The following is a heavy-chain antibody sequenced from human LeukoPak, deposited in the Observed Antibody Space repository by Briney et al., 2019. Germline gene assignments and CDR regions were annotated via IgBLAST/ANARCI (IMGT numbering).Heavy chain of an antibody. J-gene: IGHJ2*01. CDR1: GYTFISYG. Sequence: ASVTVSCKASGYTFISYGISWVRPAPGQGLAWMGWISGYNGNTNYAQNLQGRVTMSTDTSTSTAYMELRSLRSDDTAVYYCARGLGVVTAQSEQPKPRYFDLWGRGTQVTVSS. CDR2: ISGYNGNT. V-gene: IGHV1-18*01. CDR3: ARGLGVVTAQSEQPKPRYFDL. D-gene: IGHD2-21*02.